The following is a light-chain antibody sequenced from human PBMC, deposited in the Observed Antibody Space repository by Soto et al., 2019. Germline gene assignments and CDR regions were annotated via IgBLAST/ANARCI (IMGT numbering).Light chain of an antibody. CDR1: QSVSSY. CDR2: DAS. CDR3: QRRHSWPLT. J-gene: IGKJ4*01. V-gene: IGKV3-11*01. Sequence: VLTQSPATLSLSPGEGATLSCRASQSVSSYLAWYQQRPGQAPRLLIYDASNRSTGIPVRFSGSGSGTDFTLTISSLEPEDFAVYYCQRRHSWPLTFGGGTKVEIK.